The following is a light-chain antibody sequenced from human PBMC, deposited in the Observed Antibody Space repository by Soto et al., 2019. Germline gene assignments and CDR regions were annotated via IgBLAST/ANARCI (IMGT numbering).Light chain of an antibody. CDR3: QQYDNSPMFT. CDR1: RDIYDY. J-gene: IGKJ2*01. Sequence: DIQMTQSPSSLSASVGDSVTITCQASRDIYDYLNWYQHKPGKAPRLLIYAASNLETGVPSRFSGSGSGTDFTFTINSLQPEDIATYYCQQYDNSPMFTFGRGTKVEI. CDR2: AAS. V-gene: IGKV1-33*01.